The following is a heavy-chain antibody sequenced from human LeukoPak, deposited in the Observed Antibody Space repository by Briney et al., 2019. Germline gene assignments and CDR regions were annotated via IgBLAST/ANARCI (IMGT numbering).Heavy chain of an antibody. CDR2: IHPNSGDT. CDR3: ARDSGGRSDY. D-gene: IGHD1-26*01. V-gene: IGHV1-2*02. CDR1: GYTFTGYY. Sequence: ASVKVSCKASGYTFTGYYIHWVRQAPGQGLEWMGWIHPNSGDTNYAQKLQGRVTMTRDTSFTTAYMELSRLRSDDTAVYFCARDSGGRSDYWGQGTLVTVSS. J-gene: IGHJ4*02.